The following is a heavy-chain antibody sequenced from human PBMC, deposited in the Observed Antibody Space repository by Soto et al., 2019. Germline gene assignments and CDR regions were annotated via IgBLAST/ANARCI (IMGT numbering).Heavy chain of an antibody. CDR3: ARDSQLVRANYYYYGMDV. D-gene: IGHD6-6*01. CDR1: GGSFSGYY. J-gene: IGHJ6*02. V-gene: IGHV4-34*01. CDR2: INHSGST. Sequence: SETLSLTCAVYGGSFSGYYWSWIRQPPGKGLEWIGEINHSGSTNYNPSLKSRVTISVDTSKNQFSLKLSSVTAADTAVYYCARDSQLVRANYYYYGMDVWGQGTTVTVSS.